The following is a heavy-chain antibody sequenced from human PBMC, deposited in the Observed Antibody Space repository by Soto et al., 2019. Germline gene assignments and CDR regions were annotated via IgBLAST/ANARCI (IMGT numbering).Heavy chain of an antibody. J-gene: IGHJ5*01. CDR3: ARDIWSGDYKWFDS. CDR2: ISNDGGAQ. D-gene: IGHD3-3*01. V-gene: IGHV3-30*03. CDR1: TLTVSRYG. Sequence: QVQLVESGGGVVQPGRSLRLSCAASTLTVSRYGIQWVRQAPGKGLEWVAFISNDGGAQYYADSVKGRFTISRDNSKNTVALQMNSLRVEDTAVYYCARDIWSGDYKWFDSWGQGTLVTVSS.